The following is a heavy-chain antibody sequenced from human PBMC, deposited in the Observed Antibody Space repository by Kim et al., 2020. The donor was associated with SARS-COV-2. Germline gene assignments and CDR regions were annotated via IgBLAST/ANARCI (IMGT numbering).Heavy chain of an antibody. CDR3: ARDVRIVATTGAGFDY. V-gene: IGHV3-11*06. Sequence: SVKCRFTISRDNAKNSLYLQMNSLRAEDTAVYYCARDVRIVATTGAGFDYWGQGTLVTVSS. D-gene: IGHD5-12*01. J-gene: IGHJ4*02.